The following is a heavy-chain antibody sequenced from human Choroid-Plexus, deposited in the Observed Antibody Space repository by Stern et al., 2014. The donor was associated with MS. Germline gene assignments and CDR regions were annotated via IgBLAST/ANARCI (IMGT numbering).Heavy chain of an antibody. J-gene: IGHJ4*02. CDR1: GFSFSSFG. CDR2: ISYDGSK. CDR3: AKDRQYLTFFFDF. Sequence: VQLXXXGGCVVQPGRPLRLSCAASGFSFSSFGMHWVRQAPGKGLEWGALISYDGSKDYADSVKGRFAISRDNSKQPLYLQMNSLRAEDTAVYYCAKDRQYLTFFFDFWGQGSLVTVSS. V-gene: IGHV3-30*18. D-gene: IGHD2/OR15-2a*01.